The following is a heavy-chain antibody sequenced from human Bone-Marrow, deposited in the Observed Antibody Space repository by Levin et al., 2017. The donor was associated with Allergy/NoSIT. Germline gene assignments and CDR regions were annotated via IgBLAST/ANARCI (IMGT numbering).Heavy chain of an antibody. J-gene: IGHJ3*01. V-gene: IGHV3-23*01. CDR1: GFSFSTYA. CDR2: ISGGGGLT. CDR3: AKASYDSSRGPSDL. Sequence: QPGGSLRLSCAASGFSFSTYAMTWVRQAPGKGLEWVSGISGGGGLTYYAESATGRFTISRDNSKNTVYLEMNNLRAEDTAVYYCAKASYDSSRGPSDLWGQGTVVTVSP. D-gene: IGHD5-12*01.